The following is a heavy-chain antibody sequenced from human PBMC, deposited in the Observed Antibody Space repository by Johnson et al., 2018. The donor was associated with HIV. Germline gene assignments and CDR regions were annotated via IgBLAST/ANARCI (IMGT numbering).Heavy chain of an antibody. CDR2: IYRGGST. D-gene: IGHD5-24*01. V-gene: IGHV3-66*01. Sequence: QLVESGGGLVQPGGSLRLSCAASGFTVSSNYMSWVRQAPGKGLEWVSVIYRGGSTYYADSVKGRFTISRDNSKNTLYLQMNRLRAEDTAVYYCAREWLYGFDIWGQGTMVTVAS. CDR3: AREWLYGFDI. J-gene: IGHJ3*02. CDR1: GFTVSSNY.